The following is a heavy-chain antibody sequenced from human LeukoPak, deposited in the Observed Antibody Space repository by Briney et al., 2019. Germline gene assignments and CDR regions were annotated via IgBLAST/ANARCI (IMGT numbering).Heavy chain of an antibody. D-gene: IGHD2-8*01. V-gene: IGHV3-7*01. Sequence: GGSLRLSCAASGFTVSNNYMSWVRQAPGKGLEGVANIKEDGSEKYYVDSVKGRFTISRDNAKNSLYLQMDSLRVEDTAVYYCARAHLTGVDAFDIWGQGTMVTVSS. CDR2: IKEDGSEK. CDR3: ARAHLTGVDAFDI. CDR1: GFTVSNNY. J-gene: IGHJ3*02.